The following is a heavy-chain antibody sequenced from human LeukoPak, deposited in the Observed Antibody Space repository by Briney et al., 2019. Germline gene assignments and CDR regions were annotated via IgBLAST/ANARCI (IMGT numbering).Heavy chain of an antibody. J-gene: IGHJ4*02. Sequence: ETLSLTCTISGGSISSSSYYWGWIRQPPGKGLEWIGSIYYSGRTYYNPSLKSQVTISVDTSKNEFSLKLSSVTAADTAMYYCARLYYYDTSGPPLWGQGTLVTVSS. D-gene: IGHD3-22*01. V-gene: IGHV4-39*01. CDR1: GGSISSSSYY. CDR3: ARLYYYDTSGPPL. CDR2: IYYSGRT.